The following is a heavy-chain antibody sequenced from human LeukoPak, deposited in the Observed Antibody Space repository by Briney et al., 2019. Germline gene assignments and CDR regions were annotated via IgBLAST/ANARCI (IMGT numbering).Heavy chain of an antibody. CDR3: ARDNSSSWYNRLDP. Sequence: SETLSLTCTVSGGSISSYYWSWIRQPPGKGLEWIGYIYYSGSTNYNPSLKSRVTISVDTSKNQFSLKLSSVTAADTAVYYCARDNSSSWYNRLDPWGQGTLVTVYS. J-gene: IGHJ5*02. CDR1: GGSISSYY. V-gene: IGHV4-59*01. CDR2: IYYSGST. D-gene: IGHD6-13*01.